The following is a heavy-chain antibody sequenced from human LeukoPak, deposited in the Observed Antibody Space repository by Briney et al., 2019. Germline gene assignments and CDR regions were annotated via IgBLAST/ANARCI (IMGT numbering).Heavy chain of an antibody. CDR3: ARDQPGGYCSSTSCLERPDY. V-gene: IGHV1-2*02. CDR2: INPNSGGT. Sequence: ASVKVSCKASGYTFTGYYMHWVRQALGQGLEWMGWINPNSGGTNYAQKFQGRVTMTRDTSISTAYMELSRLRSDDAALYYCARDQPGGYCSSTSCLERPDYWGQGTLVTVSS. D-gene: IGHD2-2*01. CDR1: GYTFTGYY. J-gene: IGHJ4*02.